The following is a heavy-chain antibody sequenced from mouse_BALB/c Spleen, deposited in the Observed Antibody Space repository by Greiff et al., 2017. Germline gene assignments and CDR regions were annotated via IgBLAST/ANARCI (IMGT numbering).Heavy chain of an antibody. Sequence: EVKLVESGGGLVKPGGSLKLSCAASGFTFSSYAMSWVRQTPEKRLEWVATISSGGSYTYYPDSVKGRFTISRDNAKNTLYLQMSSLRSEDTAMYYCARTYYYGSSYCFAYWGQGTLVTVSA. V-gene: IGHV5-9-3*01. CDR2: ISSGGSYT. D-gene: IGHD1-1*01. CDR1: GFTFSSYA. CDR3: ARTYYYGSSYCFAY. J-gene: IGHJ3*01.